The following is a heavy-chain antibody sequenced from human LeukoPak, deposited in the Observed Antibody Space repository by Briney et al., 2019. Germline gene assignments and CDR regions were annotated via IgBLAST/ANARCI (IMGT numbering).Heavy chain of an antibody. CDR3: ARDLKSRPQYCGGGSCYYYYYYMDV. CDR1: GGSISSYY. Sequence: SETLSLTXTVSGGSISSYYWSWIRQPAGKGLEWIGRIYTSGSTNYNPSLKSRVTMSVDTSKNQSSLKLSSVTAADTAVYYCARDLKSRPQYCGGGSCYYYYYYMDVWGKGTTVTVSS. J-gene: IGHJ6*03. CDR2: IYTSGST. D-gene: IGHD2-15*01. V-gene: IGHV4-4*07.